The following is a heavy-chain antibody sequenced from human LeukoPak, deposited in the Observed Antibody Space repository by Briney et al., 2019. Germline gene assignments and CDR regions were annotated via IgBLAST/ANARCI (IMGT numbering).Heavy chain of an antibody. CDR3: ARTTRLTSRIDAFDI. Sequence: PGGSLRLSCAASGFTFNNYGMSWVRQAPGKGLEWVSGISGSGGSIFYADSVKGRFTISRDNAKNSLYLQMNSLRAEDTAGYYCARTTRLTSRIDAFDIWGQGTMVTVSS. CDR1: GFTFNNYG. V-gene: IGHV3-23*01. J-gene: IGHJ3*02. D-gene: IGHD1-14*01. CDR2: ISGSGGSI.